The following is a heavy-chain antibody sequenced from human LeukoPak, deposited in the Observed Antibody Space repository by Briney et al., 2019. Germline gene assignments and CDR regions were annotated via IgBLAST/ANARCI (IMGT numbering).Heavy chain of an antibody. CDR3: ARDPVSSALQINSDY. D-gene: IGHD1-1*01. J-gene: IGHJ4*02. CDR2: ISNDGINK. Sequence: HPGGSLRLSCAASGFAFSSYAMHWVRQAPGKGLEWVTVISNDGINKYYAGSVKGRFTISRDNSKNTVFLQMNSLRVEDSALYYCARDPVSSALQINSDYWGQGTLVTVSS. CDR1: GFAFSSYA. V-gene: IGHV3-30*03.